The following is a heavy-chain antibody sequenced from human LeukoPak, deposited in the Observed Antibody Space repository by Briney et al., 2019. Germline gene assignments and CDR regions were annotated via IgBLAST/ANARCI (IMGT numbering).Heavy chain of an antibody. V-gene: IGHV3-23*01. Sequence: GGSLRLSCEASGFAFNTHAMSWVRQAPGKGLEWVASITSSGRTPYYTDSVKGRFTISRDNSKNTLYLQMNSLRGEDTAVYYCAKDRPNFYETSGSYYKIKGDFWGQGSLVTVSS. CDR1: GFAFNTHA. CDR2: ITSSGRTP. CDR3: AKDRPNFYETSGSYYKIKGDF. J-gene: IGHJ4*02. D-gene: IGHD3-10*01.